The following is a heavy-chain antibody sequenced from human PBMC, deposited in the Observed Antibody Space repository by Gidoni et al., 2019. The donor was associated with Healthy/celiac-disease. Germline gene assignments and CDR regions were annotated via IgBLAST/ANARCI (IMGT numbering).Heavy chain of an antibody. CDR3: ARGLRDILTGYPYYFDY. Sequence: QVQLVQSGAEVKKPGASVKVSCKASGYTFTGYYMHWVRQAPGQGLEWMGWLNPNSGGTNYAQKFQGWVTMTRDTSISTAYMELSRLRSDDTAVYYCARGLRDILTGYPYYFDYWGQGTLVTVSS. V-gene: IGHV1-2*04. D-gene: IGHD3-9*01. CDR1: GYTFTGYY. CDR2: LNPNSGGT. J-gene: IGHJ4*02.